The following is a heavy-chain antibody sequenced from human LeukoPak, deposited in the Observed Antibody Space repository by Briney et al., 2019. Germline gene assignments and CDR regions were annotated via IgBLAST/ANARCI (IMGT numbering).Heavy chain of an antibody. CDR1: GGTFSSYA. V-gene: IGHV1-69*13. CDR2: IIPIFGTA. CDR3: ARVGRYSGSYLPPIEDV. Sequence: ASVKVSCKASGGTFSSYAISWVRQAPGQGLEWMGGIIPIFGTANYAQKFQGRVSITADESTSTAYMELSSLRSEDTAVYYCARVGRYSGSYLPPIEDVWGQGTTVTVSS. D-gene: IGHD1-26*01. J-gene: IGHJ6*02.